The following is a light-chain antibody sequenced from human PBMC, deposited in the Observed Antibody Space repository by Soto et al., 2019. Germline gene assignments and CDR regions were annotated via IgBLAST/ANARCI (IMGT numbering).Light chain of an antibody. CDR2: SNN. V-gene: IGLV1-44*01. CDR1: GSNIGSHT. CDR3: AAWDDSLSGAV. J-gene: IGLJ7*01. Sequence: QSVLTQPPSASGTPGQRVTISCSGSGSNIGSHTVSWYQQLPGTAPNLLIYSNNQRPSGVPDRFSGSKSGTSASLAISGLQSEDEADYNCAAWDDSLSGAVFGGGTQLTVL.